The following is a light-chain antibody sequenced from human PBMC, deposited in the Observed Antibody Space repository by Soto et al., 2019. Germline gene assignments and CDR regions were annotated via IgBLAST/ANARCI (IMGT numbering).Light chain of an antibody. CDR2: AAS. V-gene: IGKV1-39*01. CDR3: QQVLRPHLT. CDR1: QSVDNY. Sequence: DIQMTQSPSSLSASVGDTVSLTCRASQSVDNYLKWYQQKPGTGPGLLIYAASTLQSGVPSRFSGSGSGTDFTLNISGMQTEDFATYYCQQVLRPHLTFGPGTKVDNK. J-gene: IGKJ3*01.